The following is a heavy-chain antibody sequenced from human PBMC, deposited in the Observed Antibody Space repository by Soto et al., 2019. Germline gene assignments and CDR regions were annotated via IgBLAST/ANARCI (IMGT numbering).Heavy chain of an antibody. J-gene: IGHJ5*02. CDR2: SSVYNDYT. V-gene: IGHV1-18*01. Sequence: QVQLLQSGAEVRKPGASVKVSCQPSGYTFTHHGISWVRQAPGQGLEWVGWSSVYNDYTDYAQKFQGRVTRTTDKPTSTAYMELRSMTSDDTAVYYCGKERPRLTQNLDGVSWGQGTLVTVSS. CDR3: GKERPRLTQNLDGVS. CDR1: GYTFTHHG. D-gene: IGHD2-8*01.